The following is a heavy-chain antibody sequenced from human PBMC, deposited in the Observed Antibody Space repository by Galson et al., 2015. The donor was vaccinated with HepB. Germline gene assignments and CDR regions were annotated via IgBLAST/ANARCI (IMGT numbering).Heavy chain of an antibody. CDR2: IYPGDSDT. J-gene: IGHJ3*02. CDR3: AVKWEMATIQGIDAFEI. D-gene: IGHD5-24*01. V-gene: IGHV5-51*03. Sequence: QSGAEVKKPGESLKISCKGSGYSFTSYWIGWVRQMPGKGLEWMGIIYPGDSDTRYSPSFQGQVTISADKSISTAYLQWGSLKASDTAMYYCAVKWEMATIQGIDAFEIWGQGTMVTVSS. CDR1: GYSFTSYW.